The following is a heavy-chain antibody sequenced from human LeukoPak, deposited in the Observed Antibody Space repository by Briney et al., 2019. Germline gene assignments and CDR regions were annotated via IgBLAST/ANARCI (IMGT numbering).Heavy chain of an antibody. CDR2: ISSSSSTI. J-gene: IGHJ4*02. Sequence: GGSLRLSCAASGFTFSSYSMNWVRQAPGKGLEWVSYISSSSSTIYYAHSVKGRFTISRDNSKDTLYLQMNSLRAEDTAVYYCARESYSSSWYDYWGQGTLVTVSS. CDR3: ARESYSSSWYDY. CDR1: GFTFSSYS. D-gene: IGHD6-13*01. V-gene: IGHV3-48*01.